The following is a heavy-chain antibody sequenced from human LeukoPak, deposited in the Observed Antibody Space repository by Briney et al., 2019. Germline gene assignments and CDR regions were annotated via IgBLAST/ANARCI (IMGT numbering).Heavy chain of an antibody. CDR1: GYTFTGYY. V-gene: IGHV1-2*02. CDR2: INPNSGGT. J-gene: IGHJ6*02. CDR3: ARLTTVVTADGDYYYYGMDV. D-gene: IGHD4-23*01. Sequence: GASVKVSCKASGYTFTGYYMHWVRQAPGQGLEWMGWINPNSGGTNYAQKFQGRVTMTRDTSISTAYMELSRLRSDDTAVYYCARLTTVVTADGDYYYYGMDVWGQGTTVTVSS.